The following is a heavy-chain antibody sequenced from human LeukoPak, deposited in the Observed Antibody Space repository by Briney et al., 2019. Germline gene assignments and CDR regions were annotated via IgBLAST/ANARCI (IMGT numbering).Heavy chain of an antibody. V-gene: IGHV3-23*01. J-gene: IGHJ4*02. D-gene: IGHD6-19*01. CDR3: AKDIKGYNSGWYLGDY. Sequence: GGSLRLSCAASGITFSSYSMSWVRQAPGKGLEWVSSISFSGTTTYYADSVKGRFTVSRDNSKNTLYLQMNSLRAEDTAVYYCAKDIKGYNSGWYLGDYWGQGTLVTVSS. CDR1: GITFSSYS. CDR2: ISFSGTTT.